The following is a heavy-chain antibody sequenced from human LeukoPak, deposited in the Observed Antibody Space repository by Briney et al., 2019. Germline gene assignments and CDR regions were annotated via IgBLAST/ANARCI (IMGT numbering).Heavy chain of an antibody. CDR3: AKDRDPPRLGYNLGGFDY. CDR2: ISDSGGRT. CDR1: GFTFSSYS. J-gene: IGHJ4*02. V-gene: IGHV3-23*01. D-gene: IGHD5-24*01. Sequence: GGSLRLSCAASGFTFSSYSMSWVRQAPGKGLEWVSAISDSGGRTYYADSVKGRFTVSRDNSKNTLFLQMNSLRAEDTAVYSCAKDRDPPRLGYNLGGFDYWGQGITVTVSS.